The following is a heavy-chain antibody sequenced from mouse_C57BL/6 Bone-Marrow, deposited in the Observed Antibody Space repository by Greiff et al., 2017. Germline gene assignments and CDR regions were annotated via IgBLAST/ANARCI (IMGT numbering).Heavy chain of an antibody. Sequence: EVQVVESGGGLVKPGGSLKLSCAASGFTISDYGMHWVRQAPEKGLEWVAYISSGSSTIYYADTVKGRFTISRDNAKNTLFLQMTSLRSEDTAMYYCARQVYYYGYWYFDVWGTGTTVTVSS. CDR2: ISSGSSTI. J-gene: IGHJ1*03. CDR3: ARQVYYYGYWYFDV. CDR1: GFTISDYG. D-gene: IGHD1-1*01. V-gene: IGHV5-17*01.